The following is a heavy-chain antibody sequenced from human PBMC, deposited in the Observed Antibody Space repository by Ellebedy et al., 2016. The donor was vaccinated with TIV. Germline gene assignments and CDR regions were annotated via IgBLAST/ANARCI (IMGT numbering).Heavy chain of an antibody. J-gene: IGHJ4*02. CDR1: GFTFSFYS. Sequence: GESLKISCAGSGFTFSFYSMNWVRQAPGKGLEWVSCISSSGTYIYYADSLKGRFTISRDSAKNSLYLQMNSLRAEDTAVYYCARGSGDLPFDYWGQGTLVTVSS. CDR3: ARGSGDLPFDY. CDR2: ISSSGTYI. D-gene: IGHD4-17*01. V-gene: IGHV3-21*01.